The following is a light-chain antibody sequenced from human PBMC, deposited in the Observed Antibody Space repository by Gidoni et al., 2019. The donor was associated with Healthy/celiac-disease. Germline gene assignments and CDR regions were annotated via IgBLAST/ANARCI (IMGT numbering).Light chain of an antibody. CDR2: WAS. CDR1: QSVVYRSNHKNY. V-gene: IGKV4-1*01. J-gene: IGKJ3*01. Sequence: DIVMTQSTDSLAASMGERATINCQYSQSVVYRSNHKNYLAWYQQKPGQPPKLLLFWASTCGSGVPELFRGSGSGTDSTLTISSLQAEDVAVSYCQQYYSTPLGFGPGTKVDIK. CDR3: QQYYSTPLG.